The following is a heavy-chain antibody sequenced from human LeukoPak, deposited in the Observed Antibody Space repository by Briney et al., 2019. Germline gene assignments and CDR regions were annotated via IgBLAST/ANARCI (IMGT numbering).Heavy chain of an antibody. Sequence: ASVKVSCKASGGTFSSYAISWVRQAPGQGLEWMGGIIPIFGTANYAQKFQGRVTITADESTSTAYMELSSLRSEDTAVYYCERAPSWRTHYYYYMDVWGKGTTVTISS. CDR2: IIPIFGTA. CDR1: GGTFSSYA. V-gene: IGHV1-69*01. D-gene: IGHD2-15*01. J-gene: IGHJ6*03. CDR3: ERAPSWRTHYYYYMDV.